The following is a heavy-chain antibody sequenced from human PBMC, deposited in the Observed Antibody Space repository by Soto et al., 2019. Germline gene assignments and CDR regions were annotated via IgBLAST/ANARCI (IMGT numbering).Heavy chain of an antibody. J-gene: IGHJ3*02. CDR1: GFTFSSYS. D-gene: IGHD2-15*01. V-gene: IGHV3-48*01. CDR3: ARDSLSNHCSGGSCYSDAFDI. Sequence: EVQLVESGGGLVQPGGSLRLSCAASGFTFSSYSMNWVRQAPGKGLEWVSYISSSSSTIYYADSVKGRFTISRDNAKNSLYLQMNSLRADDTAVYYCARDSLSNHCSGGSCYSDAFDIWGQGTMVTVSS. CDR2: ISSSSSTI.